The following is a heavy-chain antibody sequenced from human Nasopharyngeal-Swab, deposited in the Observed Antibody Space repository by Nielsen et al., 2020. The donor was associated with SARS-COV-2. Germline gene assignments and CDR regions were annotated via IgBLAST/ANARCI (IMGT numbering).Heavy chain of an antibody. CDR1: GFTFSSYS. D-gene: IGHD6-19*01. Sequence: GGSLRLSCAASGFTFSSYSMNWVRQAPGKGLEWVSSISSSSSYIYYADSVKGRFPISRDNAKNSLYLQMNSLRAEDTTVYYCARNPSPPYSSGWFDYWGQGTLVTVSS. V-gene: IGHV3-21*01. CDR2: ISSSSSYI. J-gene: IGHJ5*01. CDR3: ARNPSPPYSSGWFDY.